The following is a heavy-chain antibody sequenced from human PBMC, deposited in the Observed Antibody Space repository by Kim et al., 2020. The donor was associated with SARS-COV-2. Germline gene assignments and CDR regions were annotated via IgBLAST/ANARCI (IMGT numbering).Heavy chain of an antibody. CDR2: ISVIGGTT. CDR1: GFTFSSYA. V-gene: IGHV3-23*01. Sequence: GGSLRLSCAASGFTFSSYAMSWVRQAPGKGLEWVSVISVIGGTTYYADSVKGRFAISRDNSNNMLYLQLNSLRAEDTAVYYCAKDRIAAAAPYNWFDPWGQGTLVTVSS. CDR3: AKDRIAAAAPYNWFDP. D-gene: IGHD6-13*01. J-gene: IGHJ5*02.